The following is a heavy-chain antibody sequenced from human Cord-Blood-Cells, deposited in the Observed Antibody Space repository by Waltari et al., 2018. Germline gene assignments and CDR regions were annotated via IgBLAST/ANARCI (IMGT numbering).Heavy chain of an antibody. CDR3: ARGHSSSWYAFDI. V-gene: IGHV3-64*01. Sequence: EVQLVESGGGLVQPGGSLRLSCAASGFPFGSYAMHWVRQAPGKGLEYVSAISSNGGSTYYANSVKGRFTISRDNSKNTPYLQMGSLRAEDMAVYYCARGHSSSWYAFDIWGQGTMVTVSS. CDR1: GFPFGSYA. D-gene: IGHD6-13*01. CDR2: ISSNGGST. J-gene: IGHJ3*02.